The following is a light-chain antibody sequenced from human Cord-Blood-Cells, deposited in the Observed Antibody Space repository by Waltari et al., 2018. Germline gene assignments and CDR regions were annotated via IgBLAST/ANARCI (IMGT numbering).Light chain of an antibody. V-gene: IGKV2-29*02. Sequence: DIVMTQTPLSLSVNPGPPASIPCKSSQSLLHSDGKTYLYWYLQQPGQSPQRLIYEVSRRFSGVPDRFSGSGSGTDFTLKISRVEAEDVGVYYCMQGIHLPPWTFGEGTKVEIK. CDR1: QSLLHSDGKTY. CDR3: MQGIHLPPWT. J-gene: IGKJ1*01. CDR2: EVS.